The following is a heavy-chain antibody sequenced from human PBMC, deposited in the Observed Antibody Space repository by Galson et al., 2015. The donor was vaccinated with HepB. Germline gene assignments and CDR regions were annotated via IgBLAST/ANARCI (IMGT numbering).Heavy chain of an antibody. J-gene: IGHJ6*04. CDR2: INPSGGST. CDR1: GYTFTSCY. V-gene: IGHV1-46*01. Sequence: SVKVSCKASGYTFTSCYMHWVRQAPGQGLEWMGIINPSGGSTSYAQKFQGRVTMTRDTSTSTVYMELSSLRSEDTAVYYCARAYGSSSWYFLMSTLDVWGKGTTVTVSS. CDR3: ARAYGSSSWYFLMSTLDV. D-gene: IGHD6-13*01.